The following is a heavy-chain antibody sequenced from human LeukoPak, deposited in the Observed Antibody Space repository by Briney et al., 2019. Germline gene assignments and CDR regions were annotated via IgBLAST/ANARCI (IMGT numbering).Heavy chain of an antibody. CDR1: GGSISSGGYS. D-gene: IGHD1-26*01. CDR3: ARRVGASAFGY. J-gene: IGHJ4*02. V-gene: IGHV4-30-2*01. Sequence: SETLSLTCAVSGGSISSGGYSWSWIRQPPGKGLEWIGYIYHSGSTYYNPSLKSRVTISVDRSKNQFSLKLSSVTAADTAVYYCARRVGASAFGYWGQGTLVTVSS. CDR2: IYHSGST.